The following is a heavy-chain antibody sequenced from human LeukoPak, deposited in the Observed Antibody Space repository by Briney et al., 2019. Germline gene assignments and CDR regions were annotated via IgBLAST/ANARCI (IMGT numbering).Heavy chain of an antibody. V-gene: IGHV4-38-2*02. CDR3: ARQAGEMATIGWRYFDY. CDR2: IYHSGST. Sequence: PSETLSLTCTVSGYSISSGYYWGWSRQPPGKGLEWIGSIYHSGSTFDNPSLKSRVTISVDTSKSQFSLKLSSVTAADTAVYYCARQAGEMATIGWRYFDYWGQGTLVTVSS. J-gene: IGHJ4*02. CDR1: GYSISSGYY. D-gene: IGHD5-24*01.